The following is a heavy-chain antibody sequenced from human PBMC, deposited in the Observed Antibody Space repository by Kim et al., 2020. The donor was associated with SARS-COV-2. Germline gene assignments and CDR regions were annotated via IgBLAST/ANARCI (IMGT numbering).Heavy chain of an antibody. CDR3: TTKSPQTYYYDSSGYWDAFDI. D-gene: IGHD3-22*01. V-gene: IGHV3-15*01. CDR1: GFTFSNAW. CDR2: IKSKTDGGTT. Sequence: GGSLRLSCAASGFTFSNAWMSWVRQAPGKGLEWVGRIKSKTDGGTTDYAAPVKGRFTISRDDSKNTLYLQMNSLKTEDTAVYYCTTKSPQTYYYDSSGYWDAFDIWGQGTMVTVSS. J-gene: IGHJ3*02.